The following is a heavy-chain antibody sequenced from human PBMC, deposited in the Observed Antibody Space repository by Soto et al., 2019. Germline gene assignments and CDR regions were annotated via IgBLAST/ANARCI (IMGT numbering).Heavy chain of an antibody. V-gene: IGHV5-51*01. J-gene: IGHJ3*02. CDR1: GYSFTSYW. CDR2: IYPGDSDT. CDR3: ARRPPGGKGLENAFGI. Sequence: LGDALKISCKGSGYSFTSYWIGWVRQMPGKGLEWMGIIYPGDSDTRYSPSFQGQVTISADKSISTAYLQWSSLKASDTPMSYCARRPPGGKGLENAFGIWAQGNMV. D-gene: IGHD3-16*01.